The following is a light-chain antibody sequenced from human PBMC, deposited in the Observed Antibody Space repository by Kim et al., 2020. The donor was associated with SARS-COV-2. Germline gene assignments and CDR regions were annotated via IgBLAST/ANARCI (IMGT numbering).Light chain of an antibody. CDR1: NSNIKVHS. Sequence: ELTQPPSASGTAGQRVTISCSSSNSNIKVHSIHWYQHLPGAAPEVFIYPTDRRPSGVPERFSGSKSGTSASLAISGLQSEDEAIYYCAAYDDKLNVVFGGGTQLTVL. J-gene: IGLJ3*02. V-gene: IGLV1-44*01. CDR2: PTD. CDR3: AAYDDKLNVV.